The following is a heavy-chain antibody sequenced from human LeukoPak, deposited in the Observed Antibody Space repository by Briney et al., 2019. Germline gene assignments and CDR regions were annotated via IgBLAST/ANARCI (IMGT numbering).Heavy chain of an antibody. CDR1: GGSISSSSYY. CDR2: IYYSGST. V-gene: IGHV4-39*07. J-gene: IGHJ5*02. D-gene: IGHD3-10*01. Sequence: SETLSLTCTVSGGSISSSSYYWGWIRQPPGKELEWIGSIYYSGSTYYNPSLKSRVTISVDTSKNQFSLKLSSVTAADTAVYYCARGRRVRGVQTQFDPWGQGTLVTVSS. CDR3: ARGRRVRGVQTQFDP.